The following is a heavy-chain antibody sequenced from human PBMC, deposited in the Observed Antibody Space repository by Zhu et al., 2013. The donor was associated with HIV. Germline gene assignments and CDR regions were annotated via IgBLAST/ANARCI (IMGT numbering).Heavy chain of an antibody. CDR3: AGQAFNQPLVFSSDY. CDR2: IDPDGSPT. D-gene: IGHD2-21*02. CDR1: GFTFSSYW. V-gene: IGHV3-74*01. Sequence: EVQLVESGGGLVQPGGSLSLSCAGSGFTFSSYWMSWVRQGPGKGLVWVSRIDPDGSPTYADSVKGRFTISRDNAKNTLYLQMNSLRAEDTAVYYCAGQAFNQPLVFSSDYWGQGILVTVSS. J-gene: IGHJ4*02.